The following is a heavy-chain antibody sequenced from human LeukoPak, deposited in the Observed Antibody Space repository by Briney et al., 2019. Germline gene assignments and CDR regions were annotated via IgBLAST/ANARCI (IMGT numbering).Heavy chain of an antibody. V-gene: IGHV4-38-2*02. CDR1: GYSISSGYY. CDR3: XXXLGXXCSXGSCYFDWFDP. CDR2: IYHSGST. J-gene: IGHJ5*02. Sequence: SETLSLTCTVSGYSISSGYYWGWIRPPPGKGLEWIGSIYHSGSTYYNPSLKRRVTISVDTSKNQFSLKLSSVTAADTAVYYXXXXLGXXCSXGSCYFDWFDPWGQGTLVTVSS. D-gene: IGHD2-15*01.